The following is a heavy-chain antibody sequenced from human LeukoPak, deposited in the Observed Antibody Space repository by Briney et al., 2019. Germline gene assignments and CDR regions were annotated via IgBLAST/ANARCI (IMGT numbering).Heavy chain of an antibody. CDR3: ARVGVYYYYYMDV. D-gene: IGHD3-10*01. Sequence: GGSLRLSCAASGFTFSTYAIHWVRQAPGKGLEWVAVIWFDGSEQYYADSVKGRFIISRDNSKSTSNLQLNSLRAEDTAVYYCARVGVYYYYYMDVWGKGTTVTVSS. J-gene: IGHJ6*03. CDR1: GFTFSTYA. V-gene: IGHV3-33*01. CDR2: IWFDGSEQ.